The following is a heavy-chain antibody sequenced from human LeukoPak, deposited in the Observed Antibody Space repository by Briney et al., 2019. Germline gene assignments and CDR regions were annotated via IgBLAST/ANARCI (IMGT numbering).Heavy chain of an antibody. V-gene: IGHV4-39*01. CDR1: GDSVTNSLYS. CDR2: VYYSGST. Sequence: SETLSLTCSVSGDSVTNSLYSWGCIRQPPGKGLEWLGNVYYSGSTSSNPSLRSRVTMSVDTSKNQFALKMSSVTTADTAVYYCGRLRKGQFFDYFFAFGGGEPLVTVSS. D-gene: IGHD3/OR15-3a*01. J-gene: IGHJ4*02. CDR3: GRLRKGQFFDYFFAF.